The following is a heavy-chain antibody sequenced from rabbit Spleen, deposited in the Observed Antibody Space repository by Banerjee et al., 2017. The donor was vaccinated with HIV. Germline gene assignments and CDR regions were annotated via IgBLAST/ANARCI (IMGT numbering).Heavy chain of an antibody. CDR2: IDPVFGIT. J-gene: IGHJ4*01. CDR3: VRDQAGDADYGPYYLNL. Sequence: QSLEESGGDLVKPEGSLTLTCTASGFTLSSYYMNWVRQAPGKGLEWIGYIDPVFGITYYANWVNGRFSISRENAQNTVLLQMTSLTAADTATYFCVRDQAGDADYGPYYLNLWGPGTLVTVS. CDR1: GFTLSSYY. V-gene: IGHV1S7*01. D-gene: IGHD2-1*01.